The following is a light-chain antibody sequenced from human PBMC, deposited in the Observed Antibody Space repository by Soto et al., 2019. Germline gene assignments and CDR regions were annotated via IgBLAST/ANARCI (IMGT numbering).Light chain of an antibody. J-gene: IGKJ4*01. V-gene: IGKV4-1*01. CDR3: QQYFRTPPLT. CDR1: QSLFYSPRNRSY. Sequence: DIVLTQSPDSLALSLGERATINCKSSQSLFYSPRNRSYLGWFQQKQGQPPRLLIYWASSREPGVPDRFSGSECGTDFTLAICSLQAEDVAVYYSQQYFRTPPLTCGGETKVQIK. CDR2: WAS.